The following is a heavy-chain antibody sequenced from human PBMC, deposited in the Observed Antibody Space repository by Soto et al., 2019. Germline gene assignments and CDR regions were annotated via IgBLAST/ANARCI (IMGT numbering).Heavy chain of an antibody. J-gene: IGHJ6*03. CDR1: EFSFSIYW. Sequence: GLLRHASGVLEFSFSIYWMHRVRKAPGKGLVWVSRIITDGSSTSYADSVKGRFTISRDNAKNTLYLQMNSLRAEDTVVYYCTTGLSTRGYYMHAWGKGTTVTVS. CDR2: IITDGSST. D-gene: IGHD1-26*01. CDR3: TTGLSTRGYYMHA. V-gene: IGHV3-74*01.